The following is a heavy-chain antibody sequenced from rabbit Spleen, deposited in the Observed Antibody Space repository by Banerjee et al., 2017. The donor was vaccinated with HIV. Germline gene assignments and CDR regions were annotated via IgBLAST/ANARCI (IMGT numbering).Heavy chain of an antibody. J-gene: IGHJ4*01. D-gene: IGHD6-1*01. CDR2: IAGSSGNT. Sequence: QSLEESGGDLVKPGASLTLTCTASGFSFSSSDYMCWVRQAPGKGLEWISCIAGSSGNTYYASWAKGRFTISKTSSTTVTLQMSSLTAADTATYFCASGADYAYGGYDLWLQGTLVTVS. V-gene: IGHV1S40*01. CDR3: ASGADYAYGGYDL. CDR1: GFSFSSSDY.